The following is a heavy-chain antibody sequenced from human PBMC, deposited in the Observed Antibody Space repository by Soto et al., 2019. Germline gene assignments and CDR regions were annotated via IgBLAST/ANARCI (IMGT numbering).Heavy chain of an antibody. V-gene: IGHV3-23*01. J-gene: IGHJ6*02. Sequence: EVQLLESGGGLVQPGGSLRLSCAASEFTFSNYAMTWVRQAPGKGLEWVSAISNTGYSTYYADSVKGRFTISRDNSKNTLYLQMNSLRAEDTAIYYCAKVLQYYCYGMDVWGLGTTVTVSS. CDR3: AKVLQYYCYGMDV. CDR2: ISNTGYST. CDR1: EFTFSNYA.